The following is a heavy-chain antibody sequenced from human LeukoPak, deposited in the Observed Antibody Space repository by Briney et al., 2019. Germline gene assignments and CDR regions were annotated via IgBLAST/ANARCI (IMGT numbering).Heavy chain of an antibody. V-gene: IGHV4-31*03. CDR2: IYYSGST. D-gene: IGHD2-15*01. CDR1: GGSISSGGYY. J-gene: IGHJ4*02. Sequence: SQTLSLTCTVSGGSISSGGYYWSWIRQLPGKGLEWIGYIYYSGSTYYNPSLKSRVTISVDTSKNQFSLKLSSVTAADTAVYYCAADRGYCSGGSCYQGNYFDYWGQGTLVTVSS. CDR3: AADRGYCSGGSCYQGNYFDY.